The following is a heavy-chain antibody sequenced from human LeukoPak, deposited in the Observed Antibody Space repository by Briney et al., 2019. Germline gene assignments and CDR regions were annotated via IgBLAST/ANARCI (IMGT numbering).Heavy chain of an antibody. CDR3: ARDRGTGDFDY. V-gene: IGHV1-18*01. CDR2: ITAYNVNT. D-gene: IGHD3-10*01. J-gene: IGHJ4*02. Sequence: MGWITAYNVNTNYAQNLQGRVTITTHTSTSTAYMELRSLRSDDTAVYYCARDRGTGDFDYWGQGTLVTVSS.